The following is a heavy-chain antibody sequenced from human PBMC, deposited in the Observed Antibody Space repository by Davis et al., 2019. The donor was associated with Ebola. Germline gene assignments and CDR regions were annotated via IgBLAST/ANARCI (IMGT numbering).Heavy chain of an antibody. J-gene: IGHJ4*02. V-gene: IGHV3-30*18. CDR2: ISYDGSNK. CDR3: AKEASGRPYYYDSSGYEIDY. Sequence: PGGSLRLSCAASGFPFTSYAMSWVRQAPGKGLEWVAVISYDGSNKYYADSVKGRFTISSDNSKNTLYLQMTSLRAEDTAVYYCAKEASGRPYYYDSSGYEIDYWGQGTLVTVSS. CDR1: GFPFTSYA. D-gene: IGHD3-22*01.